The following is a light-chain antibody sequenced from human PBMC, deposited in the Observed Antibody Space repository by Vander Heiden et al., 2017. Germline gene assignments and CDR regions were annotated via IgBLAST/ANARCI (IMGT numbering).Light chain of an antibody. CDR3: QQRYSTPPIT. J-gene: IGKJ5*01. V-gene: IGKV1-39*01. CDR1: QSISSY. CDR2: AAS. Sequence: DIQMTQSPSSLSASVGDRVTITCRASQSISSYLNWYQQKPGKAPKLLIYAASSLQSGVPSRFSSSRSGTDFTLTISSLQPEDFATYYCQQRYSTPPITFGQGTRLXIK.